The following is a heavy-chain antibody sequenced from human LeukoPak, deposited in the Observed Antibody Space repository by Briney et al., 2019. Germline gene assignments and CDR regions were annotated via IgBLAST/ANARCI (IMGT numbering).Heavy chain of an antibody. J-gene: IGHJ3*02. Sequence: ASVKVSCKASGYMFTSYGISWVRQAPGQGLEWMGWISTYKGNTNYEQKLQGRVIMTTDTSTSTAYMELRSLRSDDTAVYYCARQSRIVARRGDDAFDIWGQGTVVTVSS. CDR1: GYMFTSYG. CDR2: ISTYKGNT. D-gene: IGHD6-6*01. CDR3: ARQSRIVARRGDDAFDI. V-gene: IGHV1-18*01.